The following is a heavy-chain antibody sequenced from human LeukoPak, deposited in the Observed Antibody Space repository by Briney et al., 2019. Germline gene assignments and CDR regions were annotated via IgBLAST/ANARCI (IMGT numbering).Heavy chain of an antibody. D-gene: IGHD3-10*01. CDR3: ARGGSYYGSGSPSPFDY. Sequence: ASVKVSCKASGGTFSSYAISWVRQAPGQGLEWMGWINPNSGGTNYAQKFQGWVTMTRDTSISTAYMELSRLRSDDTAVYYCARGGSYYGSGSPSPFDYWGQGTLVTVSS. CDR1: GGTFSSYA. CDR2: INPNSGGT. V-gene: IGHV1-2*04. J-gene: IGHJ4*02.